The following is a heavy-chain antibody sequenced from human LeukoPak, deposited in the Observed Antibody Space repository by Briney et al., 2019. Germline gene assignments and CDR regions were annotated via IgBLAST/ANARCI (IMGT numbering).Heavy chain of an antibody. CDR2: VSSSSSYI. Sequence: GGSLRLSCAASGFTFSSYSMNWVRQAPGKGLEWVSSVSSSSSYIYYADSVKGRFTISRDNAKNSLYLQMNSLRAEDTAVYYCASSFGVVIIDYWGQGTLVTVSS. D-gene: IGHD3-3*01. CDR3: ASSFGVVIIDY. V-gene: IGHV3-21*01. J-gene: IGHJ4*02. CDR1: GFTFSSYS.